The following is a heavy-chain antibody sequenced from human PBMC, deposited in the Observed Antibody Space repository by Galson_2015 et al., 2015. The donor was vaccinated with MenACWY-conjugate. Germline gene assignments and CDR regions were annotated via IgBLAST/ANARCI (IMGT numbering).Heavy chain of an antibody. J-gene: IGHJ5*02. CDR1: GGSMRGFF. V-gene: IGHV4-59*01. CDR3: ARGVRSSSGTTVEGYFDP. Sequence: QVQLQASGPGLVKPSETLSLTCTVSGGSMRGFFWAWIRQPPGRELEWVAYVYDTGSTNHNPSLRSRLTISLDKSNNQFSLRLSSVTAADTAVYYCARGVRSSSGTTVEGYFDPWGQGTLVTVSS. CDR2: VYDTGST. D-gene: IGHD1-7*01.